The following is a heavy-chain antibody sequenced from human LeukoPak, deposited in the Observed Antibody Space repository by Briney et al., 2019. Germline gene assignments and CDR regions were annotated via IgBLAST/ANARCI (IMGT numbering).Heavy chain of an antibody. D-gene: IGHD6-13*01. J-gene: IGHJ3*02. CDR1: GFIFSSHS. CDR3: ARAYSSSSGKDAFDI. Sequence: GGSLRLSCAASGFIFSSHSMNWVRQAPGKGLEWVSYINRSSSTIYYADSVKGRFTISRDTAKNSLYLQMNSLRAEDAAVYYCARAYSSSSGKDAFDIWGQGTMVTVST. CDR2: INRSSSTI. V-gene: IGHV3-48*01.